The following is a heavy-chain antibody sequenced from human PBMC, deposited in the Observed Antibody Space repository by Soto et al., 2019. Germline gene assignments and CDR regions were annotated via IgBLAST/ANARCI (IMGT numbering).Heavy chain of an antibody. CDR1: GFTFSSYS. V-gene: IGHV3-21*01. CDR2: ISSSSRYI. D-gene: IGHD2-15*01. J-gene: IGHJ6*02. Sequence: LRLSCATSGFTFSSYSMNWVRQAPGMGLEWVSSISSSSRYIYYADSVRGRFTISRDNAKNSLYLQINSLRAEDTAVYYCARDRXVAATSAPPYCYYGMDVWGQGTTVTVSS. CDR3: ARDRXVAATSAPPYCYYGMDV.